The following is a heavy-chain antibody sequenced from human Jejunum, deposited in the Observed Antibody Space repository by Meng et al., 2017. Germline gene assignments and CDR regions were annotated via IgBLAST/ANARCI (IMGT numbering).Heavy chain of an antibody. CDR3: ARDESRLLRS. CDR1: GDSVSCNSSA. Sequence: QAQLPQQGPGLVKPSQTPSLTRASSGDSVSCNSSAWNWIRQSPSRGLEWLGRTYYRSKWYSDYAVSVKSRITVNTDTSKNQLSLQLNSVTPEDTAVYYCARDESRLLRSWGQGTLVTVSS. J-gene: IGHJ5*02. V-gene: IGHV6-1*02. D-gene: IGHD3-22*01. CDR2: TYYRSKWYS.